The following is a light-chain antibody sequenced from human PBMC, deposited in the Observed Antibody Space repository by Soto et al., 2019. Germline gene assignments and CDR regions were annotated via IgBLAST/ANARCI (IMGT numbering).Light chain of an antibody. CDR3: QQNFSYPLT. CDR2: TAS. CDR1: QGISSH. V-gene: IGKV1-8*01. Sequence: AIRMTQSPSSFSASTGDRVTITCRASQGISSHLAWYQVKPGKAPRLLIYTASYLESGVPSRFSGSGSGTDCTLAISSQQSDDFAYYYCQQNFSYPLTFGVGTKVEIK. J-gene: IGKJ4*01.